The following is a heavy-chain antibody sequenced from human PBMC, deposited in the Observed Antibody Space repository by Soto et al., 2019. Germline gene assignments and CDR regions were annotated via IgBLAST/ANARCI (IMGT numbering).Heavy chain of an antibody. CDR1: GVTFSGCA. J-gene: IGHJ6*02. CDR3: LTWSHKVLTGPDGYGMDV. CDR2: ISSNGGYT. D-gene: IGHD3-9*01. V-gene: IGHV3-23*01. Sequence: GGSLRLSCAASGVTFSGCALSWVRQAPGEGLDWVSFISSNGGYTNYADSVKVRFSISRDNSKNMFYLQMSSLRAEDTAIYYCLTWSHKVLTGPDGYGMDVWGQGTTVTVSS.